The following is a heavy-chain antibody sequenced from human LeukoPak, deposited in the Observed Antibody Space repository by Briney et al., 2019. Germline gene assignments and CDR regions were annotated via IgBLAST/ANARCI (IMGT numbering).Heavy chain of an antibody. J-gene: IGHJ4*02. V-gene: IGHV4-39*07. CDR1: GGSISSSSYY. D-gene: IGHD2-15*01. CDR2: IYYSGST. CDR3: ARPSGGYPVYYFDY. Sequence: SETLSLTCTVSGGSISSSSYYWGWIRQPPGKGLEWIGSIYYSGSTYYNPSLKSRVTISVDTSKNQFSLQLSSVTAADTAVYYCARPSGGYPVYYFDYWGQGTLVTVSS.